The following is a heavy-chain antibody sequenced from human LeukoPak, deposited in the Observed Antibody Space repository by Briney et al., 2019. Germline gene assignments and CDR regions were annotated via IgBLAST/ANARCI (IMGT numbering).Heavy chain of an antibody. CDR3: ARVAYSGYDSRGAFDI. Sequence: ASETLSLTCTLSGGSISTYYWTWIRQPPGKGLESIGYVFYTGSTNYNPSLKSRVTISVDTSKNQFSLKLNSVTAADTAIYCCARVAYSGYDSRGAFDIWGQGTMVTVSS. CDR2: VFYTGST. D-gene: IGHD5-12*01. CDR1: GGSISTYY. V-gene: IGHV4-59*01. J-gene: IGHJ3*02.